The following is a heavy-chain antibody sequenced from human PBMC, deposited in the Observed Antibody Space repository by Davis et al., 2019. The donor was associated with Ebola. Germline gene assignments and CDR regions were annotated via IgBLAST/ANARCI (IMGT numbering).Heavy chain of an antibody. J-gene: IGHJ6*02. CDR3: ARDHRRDYYYYYGMDV. CDR2: IIPILGIA. Sequence: AASVKVSCKASGGTFSSYTISWVRQAPGQGLEWMGRIIPILGIANYAQKFQGRVTITADKSTSTAYMELSSLRSEDTAVYYCARDHRRDYYYYYGMDVWGQGTTVTVSS. CDR1: GGTFSSYT. V-gene: IGHV1-69*04.